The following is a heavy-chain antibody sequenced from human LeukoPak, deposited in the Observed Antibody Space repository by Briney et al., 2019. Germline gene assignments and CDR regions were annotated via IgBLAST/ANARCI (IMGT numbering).Heavy chain of an antibody. CDR3: ALTEQQLIPFDY. Sequence: GESLRISFKGSGYSFTSYWISWVRQMPGKGLEWMGRIDPSDSYTNYSPSFQGHVTISADKSISTAYLQWSSLKASDTAMYYCALTEQQLIPFDYWGQGTLVTVSS. J-gene: IGHJ4*02. V-gene: IGHV5-10-1*01. CDR1: GYSFTSYW. CDR2: IDPSDSYT. D-gene: IGHD6-13*01.